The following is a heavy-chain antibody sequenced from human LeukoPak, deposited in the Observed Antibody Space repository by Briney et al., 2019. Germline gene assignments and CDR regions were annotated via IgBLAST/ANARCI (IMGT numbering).Heavy chain of an antibody. Sequence: GGSLRLSCAASGFTFSNAWMSWVRQAPGKGLEWVGRIKRKTDGGTTDYGAPVKGRFTISRDDSKNTLYLQMNSLKTEDTAVYYCTTHFWSGYYTSAFDIWGQGTMVIVSS. V-gene: IGHV3-15*01. J-gene: IGHJ3*02. CDR3: TTHFWSGYYTSAFDI. CDR2: IKRKTDGGTT. D-gene: IGHD3-3*02. CDR1: GFTFSNAW.